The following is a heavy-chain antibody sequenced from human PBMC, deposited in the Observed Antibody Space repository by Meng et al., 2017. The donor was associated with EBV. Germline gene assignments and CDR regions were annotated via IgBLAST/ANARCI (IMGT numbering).Heavy chain of an antibody. J-gene: IGHJ4*02. CDR1: GCSFSSSNW. D-gene: IGHD1-1*01. CDR2: IYHSGST. Sequence: QVQCVESGPGLGKPWGTRHLPCDVSGCSFSSSNWWSWVRQPPGKGLGWIGEIYHSGSTNYNPSLKSRVTISVDKSKNQFSLKLSSVTAADTAVYYCVGTRTGTPDYWGQGTLVTVSS. V-gene: IGHV4-4*02. CDR3: VGTRTGTPDY.